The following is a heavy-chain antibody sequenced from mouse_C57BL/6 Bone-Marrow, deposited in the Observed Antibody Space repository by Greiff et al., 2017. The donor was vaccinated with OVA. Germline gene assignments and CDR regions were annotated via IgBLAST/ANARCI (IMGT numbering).Heavy chain of an antibody. J-gene: IGHJ4*01. CDR2: IDPETGGT. D-gene: IGHD2-5*01. CDR3: TRGYSNYYAMEY. V-gene: IGHV1-15*01. Sequence: QVQLQQSGAELVRPGASVTLSCKASGYTFTDYEMHWVKQTPVHGLEWIGAIDPETGGTAYNQKFKGKAILTADKSSSTAYMELRSLTSEAAAVYYCTRGYSNYYAMEYGGQGTSVTVSS. CDR1: GYTFTDYE.